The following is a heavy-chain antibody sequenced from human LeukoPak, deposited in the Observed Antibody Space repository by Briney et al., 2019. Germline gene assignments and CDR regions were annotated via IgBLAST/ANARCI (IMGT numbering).Heavy chain of an antibody. CDR2: ISSDVNIK. V-gene: IGHV3-30-3*01. CDR1: GFDFHNYV. CDR3: ARDQPFDY. J-gene: IGHJ4*02. Sequence: GGSLRLSCAASGFDFHNYVIHWVRQAPGKGLEWVAVISSDVNIKYYADSVKGRFTISRDSSSKMVSLQMNSLGTEDTAVYYCARDQPFDYWGQGTLVTVSS.